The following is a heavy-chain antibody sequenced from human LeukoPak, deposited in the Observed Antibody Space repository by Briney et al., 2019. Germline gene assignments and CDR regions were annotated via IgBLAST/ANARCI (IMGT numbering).Heavy chain of an antibody. V-gene: IGHV3-7*01. Sequence: PGGSLRLSCAACGFTFSSYWMSWVRQAPGKGLEWVANIKQGGSEKYYVDSVKGRFTISRDNAKNSLYLQMNSLRAEDTAVYYCARADYDYVWGSYRQYYFDYWGQGTLVTVSS. CDR2: IKQGGSEK. CDR3: ARADYDYVWGSYRQYYFDY. CDR1: GFTFSSYW. D-gene: IGHD3-16*02. J-gene: IGHJ4*02.